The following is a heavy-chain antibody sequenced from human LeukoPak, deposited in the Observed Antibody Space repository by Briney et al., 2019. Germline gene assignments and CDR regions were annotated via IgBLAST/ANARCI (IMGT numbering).Heavy chain of an antibody. CDR2: INHSGST. CDR3: ARRSISYYYYYMDV. CDR1: GGSFSGYY. J-gene: IGHJ6*03. D-gene: IGHD6-13*01. V-gene: IGHV4-34*01. Sequence: SETLSLTCAVYGGSFSGYYWSWIRQPPGKGLEWIGEINHSGSTNYNPSLKSRVTISVDTSENQFSLKLSSVTAADTAVYYCARRSISYYYYYMDVWGKGTTVTVSS.